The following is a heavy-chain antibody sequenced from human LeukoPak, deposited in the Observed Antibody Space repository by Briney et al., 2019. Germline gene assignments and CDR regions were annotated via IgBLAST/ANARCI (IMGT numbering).Heavy chain of an antibody. CDR3: ARVSEDYSSGWYEEYFQY. V-gene: IGHV3-33*01. CDR2: IWYDGSKK. Sequence: GGSLRLSCSASGFTFGDHAMSWVRQAPGKGLEWVAVIWYDGSKKNYADSVKGRFTISRDNSKNTLNLQMTSLRAEDTAVYYCARVSEDYSSGWYEEYFQYWGQGTLVIVSS. J-gene: IGHJ1*01. CDR1: GFTFGDHA. D-gene: IGHD6-19*01.